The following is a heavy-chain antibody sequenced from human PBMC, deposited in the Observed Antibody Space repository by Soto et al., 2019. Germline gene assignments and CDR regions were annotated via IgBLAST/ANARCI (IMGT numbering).Heavy chain of an antibody. Sequence: SVKVSCKASGGTFSSYAISWVRQAPGQGLEWMGGIIPIFGTANYAQKFQGRVTITADESTSTAYMELSSLRSEDTAVYYCARDGGMPYYYYCMDVWGQGTTVTVSS. J-gene: IGHJ6*02. V-gene: IGHV1-69*13. CDR3: ARDGGMPYYYYCMDV. D-gene: IGHD2-2*01. CDR2: IIPIFGTA. CDR1: GGTFSSYA.